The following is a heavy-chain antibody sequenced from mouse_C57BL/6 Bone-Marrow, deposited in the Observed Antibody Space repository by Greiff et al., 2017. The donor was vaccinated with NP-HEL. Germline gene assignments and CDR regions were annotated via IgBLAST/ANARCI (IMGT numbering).Heavy chain of an antibody. CDR3: AIIGY. V-gene: IGHV5-12*01. J-gene: IGHJ3*01. CDR2: ISNGGGST. Sequence: EVHLVESGGGLVQPGGSLKLSCAASGFTFSDYYMYWVRQTPEKRLEWVAYISNGGGSTYYPDTVKGRFTISRDNAKNTLYLQMSRLKSEDTAMYYCAIIGYWGQGTLVTVSA. CDR1: GFTFSDYY.